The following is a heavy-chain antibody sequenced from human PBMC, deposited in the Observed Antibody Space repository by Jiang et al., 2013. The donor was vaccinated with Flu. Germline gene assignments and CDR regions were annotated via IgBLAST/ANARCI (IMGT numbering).Heavy chain of an antibody. V-gene: IGHV4-34*01. J-gene: IGHJ5*02. CDR3: ARRGRVYYSDSSGPGFDP. CDR1: GGSFSGYS. D-gene: IGHD3-22*01. CDR2: INHSGST. Sequence: LLKPSETLSLTCAVYGGSFSGYSWSWIRQPPGKGLEWVGEINHSGSTNYNPSLKSRVTISLDTSKTQFSLKLSSVTAADTAVYYCARRGRVYYSDSSGPGFDPWGQGTLVTVSS.